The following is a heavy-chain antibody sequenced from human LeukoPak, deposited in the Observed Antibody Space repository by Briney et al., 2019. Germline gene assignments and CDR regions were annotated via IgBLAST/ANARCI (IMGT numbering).Heavy chain of an antibody. V-gene: IGHV3-23*01. Sequence: PGGSLRLSCAASAFTFSRYAMNWVRQAPGKGLEWVSTTSGSGDGTFYADSVKGRFTISRDNSKNTLYLQMTGLSAEDTAVYYCAKPFHYGGDSLSPFDIWGQGTMVIVSS. J-gene: IGHJ3*02. CDR3: AKPFHYGGDSLSPFDI. D-gene: IGHD2-21*02. CDR1: AFTFSRYA. CDR2: TSGSGDGT.